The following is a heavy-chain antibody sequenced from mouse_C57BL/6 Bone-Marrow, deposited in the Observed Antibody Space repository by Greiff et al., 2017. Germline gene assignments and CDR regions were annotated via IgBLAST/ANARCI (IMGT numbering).Heavy chain of an antibody. J-gene: IGHJ2*01. CDR1: GFNIKDDY. V-gene: IGHV14-4*01. CDR3: TTEGYGNYGGFFYYFDY. CDR2: IDPENGDT. Sequence: EVQLQQSGAELVRPGASVKLSCTASGFNIKDDYMHWVKQRPEQGLEWIGWIDPENGDTEYASKFQGKATITADTSSNTAYLQLSSLTSEDTAVYYCTTEGYGNYGGFFYYFDYWGQGTTLTVSS. D-gene: IGHD2-10*02.